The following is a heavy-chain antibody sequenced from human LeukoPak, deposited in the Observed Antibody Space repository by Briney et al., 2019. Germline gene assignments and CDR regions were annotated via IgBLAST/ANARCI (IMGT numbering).Heavy chain of an antibody. CDR2: IWYDGSNK. Sequence: PGGSLRLSCAASGFTFSSFGMHWVRQAPGKGLEWVAVIWYDGSNKYYADSVKGRFTISRDNSKNTLYLQMNSLRAEDTAVYYCARVGASGWYGFDYWGQGTLVTVSS. D-gene: IGHD6-19*01. CDR1: GFTFSSFG. CDR3: ARVGASGWYGFDY. V-gene: IGHV3-33*01. J-gene: IGHJ4*02.